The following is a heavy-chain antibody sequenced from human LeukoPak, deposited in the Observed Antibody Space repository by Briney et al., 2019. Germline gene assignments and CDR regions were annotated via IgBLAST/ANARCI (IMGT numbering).Heavy chain of an antibody. CDR1: GGTLNSYV. J-gene: IGHJ4*02. Sequence: ASVKVSCKASGGTLNSYVISWVRQAPGQGLEWMGWINPNSGGTNYAQKFQGRVTMTRDTSISTAYMELSRLRSDDTAVYYCARDLVYYGSGSYYFDYWGQGTLVTVSS. CDR2: INPNSGGT. V-gene: IGHV1-2*02. D-gene: IGHD3-10*01. CDR3: ARDLVYYGSGSYYFDY.